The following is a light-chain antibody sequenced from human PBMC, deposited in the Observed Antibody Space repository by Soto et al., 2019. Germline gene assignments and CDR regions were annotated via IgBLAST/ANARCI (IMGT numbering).Light chain of an antibody. J-gene: IGLJ1*01. CDR2: EVS. V-gene: IGLV2-8*01. CDR1: GSDIGNYNY. Sequence: QSALTQPASVSGSPGQSITISCTGTGSDIGNYNYVSWYQQHPGKAPKTIIYEVSHRPSGISGRFSGSKSGNTASLTVSGLQAEDEADYYCSSYAGSNNFVFGTGTKLTVL. CDR3: SSYAGSNNFV.